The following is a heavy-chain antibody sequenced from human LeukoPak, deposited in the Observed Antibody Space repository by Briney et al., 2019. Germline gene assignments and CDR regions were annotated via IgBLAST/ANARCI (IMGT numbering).Heavy chain of an antibody. Sequence: GGSLRLSCAASGFSFSSYAMHWVRQAPGKGLEWVAVISYDGSNKYYADSVKGRFTISRDNSKNTLYLQMNSLRAEGTAVYYCARGGGSYDILTGDYKPHDYWGQGTLVTVSS. CDR3: ARGGGSYDILTGDYKPHDY. J-gene: IGHJ4*02. V-gene: IGHV3-30-3*01. CDR2: ISYDGSNK. CDR1: GFSFSSYA. D-gene: IGHD3-9*01.